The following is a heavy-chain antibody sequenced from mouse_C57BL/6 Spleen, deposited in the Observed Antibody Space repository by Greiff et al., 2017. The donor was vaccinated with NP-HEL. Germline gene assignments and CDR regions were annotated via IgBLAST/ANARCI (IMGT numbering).Heavy chain of an antibody. CDR1: GYTFTSYW. CDR3: ARAKRYFDY. Sequence: QVQLQQPGAELVKPGASVKLSCKASGYTFTSYWMHWVQQRPGRGLEWIGRIGPNSGGTKYNEKFKSKATLTVDKPSSTAYMQLSSLTSEDSAVYYCARAKRYFDYWGQGTTLTVSS. J-gene: IGHJ2*01. CDR2: IGPNSGGT. V-gene: IGHV1-72*01.